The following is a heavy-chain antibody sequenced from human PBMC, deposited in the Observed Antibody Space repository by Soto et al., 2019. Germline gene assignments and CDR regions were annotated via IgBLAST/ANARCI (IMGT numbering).Heavy chain of an antibody. V-gene: IGHV4-59*01. CDR2: IYYSGST. J-gene: IGHJ4*02. D-gene: IGHD6-13*01. Sequence: PSETLSLTCTVSGGSISSYYWSWIRQPPGKGLEWIGYIYYSGSTNYNPSLKSRVTISVDTSKNQFSLKLSSVTAADTAVYYCARAGVVEAAAVYYFDSWGQGTLVTVSS. CDR1: GGSISSYY. CDR3: ARAGVVEAAAVYYFDS.